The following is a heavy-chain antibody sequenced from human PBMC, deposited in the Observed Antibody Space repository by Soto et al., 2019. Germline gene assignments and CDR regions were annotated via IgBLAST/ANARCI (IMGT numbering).Heavy chain of an antibody. V-gene: IGHV3-11*06. Sequence: QVQLVESGGGLVKPGGSLRLSCAASGFTFNNYYMNWICQAPGKGLEWVSYISSSGSYAKYADSVKGRFTISRDNAKKSLYLQMNSLRAEDTAVYYCARGPEPGIAAAGTKVAFDIWGQGTMVTVSS. CDR1: GFTFNNYY. J-gene: IGHJ3*02. CDR2: ISSSGSYA. D-gene: IGHD6-13*01. CDR3: ARGPEPGIAAAGTKVAFDI.